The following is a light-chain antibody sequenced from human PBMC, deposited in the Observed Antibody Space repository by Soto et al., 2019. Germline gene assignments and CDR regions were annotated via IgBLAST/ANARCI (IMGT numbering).Light chain of an antibody. J-gene: IGKJ1*01. V-gene: IGKV3-15*01. Sequence: EIVMTQSPASLSVSPGERATLSCRASQNVGSNLAWYQHKPGQAPRFLIYGASTRAAGIPARFSGSGSGTDFTLTISRLEPEDFAVYYCQQYGSSGTFGQGTKVDIK. CDR3: QQYGSSGT. CDR2: GAS. CDR1: QNVGSN.